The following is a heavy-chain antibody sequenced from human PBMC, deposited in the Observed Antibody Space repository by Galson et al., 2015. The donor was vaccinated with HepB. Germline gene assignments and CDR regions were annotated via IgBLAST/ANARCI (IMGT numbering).Heavy chain of an antibody. CDR3: ARVGSSWRGYYYYMDV. V-gene: IGHV3-7*01. J-gene: IGHJ6*03. D-gene: IGHD6-13*01. CDR1: GFTFSSYW. Sequence: SLRLSCAASGFTFSSYWMSWVRQAPGKGLEWVANIKQDGSEEYYVDSVKGRFTISRDNAKNSLYLQMNSLRAEDTAVYYCARVGSSWRGYYYYMDVWGKGTTVTVSS. CDR2: IKQDGSEE.